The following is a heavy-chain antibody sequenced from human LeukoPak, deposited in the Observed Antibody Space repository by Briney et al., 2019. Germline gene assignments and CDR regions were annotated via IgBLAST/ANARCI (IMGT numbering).Heavy chain of an antibody. J-gene: IGHJ6*03. CDR2: IWYGGSNK. Sequence: GGSLRLSCAASGFTFSSYGMHWVRQAPGKGLEWVAVIWYGGSNKYYADSVKGRFTISRDNSKNTLYLQMNSLRAEDTAVYYCAKDPGIPYYYYMDVWGKGTTVTVSS. D-gene: IGHD3-10*01. CDR1: GFTFSSYG. CDR3: AKDPGIPYYYYMDV. V-gene: IGHV3-30*02.